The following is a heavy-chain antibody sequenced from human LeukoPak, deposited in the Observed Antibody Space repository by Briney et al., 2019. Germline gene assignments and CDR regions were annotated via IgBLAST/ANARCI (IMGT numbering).Heavy chain of an antibody. CDR1: GFTFSNYG. D-gene: IGHD3-3*01. V-gene: IGHV3-30*02. Sequence: GGSLRLSCAASGFTFSNYGMHWVRQAPGKGLEWVAFIRYDGSNKYYADSVKGRFTISRDDSKNTLYLQMNSLRAEDTAVYYCAKGSKEVLFTRDHCMDVWGKGTTVTISS. J-gene: IGHJ6*03. CDR2: IRYDGSNK. CDR3: AKGSKEVLFTRDHCMDV.